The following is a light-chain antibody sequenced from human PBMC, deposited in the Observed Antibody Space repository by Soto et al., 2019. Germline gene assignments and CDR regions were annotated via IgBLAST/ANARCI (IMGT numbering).Light chain of an antibody. CDR1: QSVSSSY. J-gene: IGKJ2*01. Sequence: EIVLTQSPGTLSLSPGERATLSCRASQSVSSSYLAWYQQKPGQAPRLLIYGASSRATGIPDRFSGSGSGTDFTLTISRLEPEDFAIYYCQQYGGVPYTFGQGTKVDIK. CDR3: QQYGGVPYT. CDR2: GAS. V-gene: IGKV3-20*01.